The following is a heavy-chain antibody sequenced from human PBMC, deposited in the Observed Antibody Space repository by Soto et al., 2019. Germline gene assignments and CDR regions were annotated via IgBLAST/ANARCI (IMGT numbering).Heavy chain of an antibody. V-gene: IGHV4-59*01. D-gene: IGHD4-17*01. CDR2: IYYSGST. J-gene: IGHJ5*02. CDR3: ARGDYGGNFNWFDP. Sequence: PSETLSLTCTVSGGSISSYYWSWIRQPPGKGLEWIGYIYYSGSTNYNPSLKSRVTISVDTSKNQFSLKLSSVTAADTAVYYCARGDYGGNFNWFDPWGQGTLVTVSS. CDR1: GGSISSYY.